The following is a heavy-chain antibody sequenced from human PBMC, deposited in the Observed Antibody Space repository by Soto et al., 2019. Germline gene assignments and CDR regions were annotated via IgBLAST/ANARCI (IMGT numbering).Heavy chain of an antibody. CDR1: GGSISSYY. J-gene: IGHJ5*02. V-gene: IGHV4-59*08. CDR2: IYYSGST. CDR3: ARLVPAAILKIAWFDP. D-gene: IGHD2-2*01. Sequence: PSETLSLTCTVSGGSISSYYWSWIRQPPGKGLEWFGFIYYSGSTNYNPSLKSRVTISVDMSKNQFSLKLSSVTAADTAVYYCARLVPAAILKIAWFDPWGQGTLVTVSS.